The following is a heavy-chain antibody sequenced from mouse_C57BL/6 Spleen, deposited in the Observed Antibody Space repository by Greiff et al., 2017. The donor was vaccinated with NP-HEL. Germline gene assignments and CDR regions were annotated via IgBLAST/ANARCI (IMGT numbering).Heavy chain of an antibody. CDR2: INPNNGGT. D-gene: IGHD2-1*01. V-gene: IGHV1-18*01. Sequence: VQLQQSGPELVKPGASVKIPCKASGYTFTDYNMDWVKQSHGKSLEWIGDINPNNGGTIYNQKFKGKATLTVDKSSSTAYMELRSLTSEDTAVYYCARYRYYGTYAMDYWGQGTSVTVSS. CDR3: ARYRYYGTYAMDY. CDR1: GYTFTDYN. J-gene: IGHJ4*01.